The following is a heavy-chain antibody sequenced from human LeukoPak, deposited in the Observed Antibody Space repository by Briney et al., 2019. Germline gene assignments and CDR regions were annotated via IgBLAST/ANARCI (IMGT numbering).Heavy chain of an antibody. J-gene: IGHJ5*02. D-gene: IGHD5-12*01. V-gene: IGHV4-39*01. Sequence: SETLSLTCTVSGGSISSSSYYWGWIRQPPGKGLEWIGSIYYSGSTYYNPSLKSRVTISVDTSKNQFSLKLSSVTAADTAVYYCARLEGQGGYGPYNWFDPWGQGTLVTVSS. CDR2: IYYSGST. CDR1: GGSISSSSYY. CDR3: ARLEGQGGYGPYNWFDP.